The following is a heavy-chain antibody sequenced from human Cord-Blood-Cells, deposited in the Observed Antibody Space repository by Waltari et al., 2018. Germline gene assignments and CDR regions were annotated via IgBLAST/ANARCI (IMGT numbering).Heavy chain of an antibody. D-gene: IGHD1-7*01. CDR1: GGSISSSNW. Sequence: QVQLQESGPGLVKPSGTLSLTCAVSGGSISSSNWWSWVRQPPGKGLEWIGEIYPSGGTNHSPSLRGRVTISVDKSKNQFSLKLGSVTAADTAVYYCARENNWNYYNWFDPWGQGTLVTVSS. V-gene: IGHV4-4*02. CDR2: IYPSGGT. CDR3: ARENNWNYYNWFDP. J-gene: IGHJ5*02.